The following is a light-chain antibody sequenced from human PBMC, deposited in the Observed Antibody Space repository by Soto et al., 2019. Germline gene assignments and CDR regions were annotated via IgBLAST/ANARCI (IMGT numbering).Light chain of an antibody. CDR3: GTWDNSLSAGV. CDR1: SSDVGGYNY. J-gene: IGLJ2*01. Sequence: QSALTEPRSVSGSPGQSVTISCTGTSSDVGGYNYVSWYQQHPGKAPKLMIYDNNKRPSGIPDRFSGSKSGTSATLGITGLQTGDEAEYYCGTWDNSLSAGVFGGGTKLTVL. V-gene: IGLV1-51*01. CDR2: DNN.